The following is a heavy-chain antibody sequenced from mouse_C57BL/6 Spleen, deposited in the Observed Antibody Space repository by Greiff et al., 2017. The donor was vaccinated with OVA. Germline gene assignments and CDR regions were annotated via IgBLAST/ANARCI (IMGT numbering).Heavy chain of an antibody. V-gene: IGHV1-61*01. D-gene: IGHD1-1*01. CDR1: GYTFTSYW. Sequence: QVQLQQPGAELVRPGSSVKLSCKASGYTFTSYWMDWVKQRPGQGLEWIGNIYPSDSATHYNQKFKDKATLTVDKSSSTAYMQLSSLTSEDSAVYYCARPYYYGSSDYAMDYWGQGTSVTVSS. CDR2: IYPSDSAT. CDR3: ARPYYYGSSDYAMDY. J-gene: IGHJ4*01.